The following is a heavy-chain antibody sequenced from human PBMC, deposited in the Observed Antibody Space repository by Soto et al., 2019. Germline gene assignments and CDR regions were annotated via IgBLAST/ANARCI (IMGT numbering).Heavy chain of an antibody. CDR3: ATLIPHLPGNIVAEQGYYCDY. D-gene: IGHD5-12*01. Sequence: SETLSLTCTVSGGSISSYYWSWIRQPPGKGLEWIGYIYYSGSTNYNPSLKSRVTISVDTSTNQFSLKLTSVTAADTAVYYCATLIPHLPGNIVAEQGYYCDYWGQGTLVTVSS. CDR1: GGSISSYY. CDR2: IYYSGST. J-gene: IGHJ4*02. V-gene: IGHV4-59*01.